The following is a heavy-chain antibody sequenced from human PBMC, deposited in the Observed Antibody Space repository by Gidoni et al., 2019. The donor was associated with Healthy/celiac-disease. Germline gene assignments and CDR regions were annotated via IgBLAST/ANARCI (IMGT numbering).Heavy chain of an antibody. Sequence: QVQLVQSGAEVKNPGASVKVSCKASGYTFPSYGIRWVRQAPGQGLEWMGWISAYNGNTNDAKKLQGRVTMTTDTSTSTAYMERRSLRSDDTAVYYCARKGPYSSSWGASTGGMDVWGQGTTVTVSS. CDR3: ARKGPYSSSWGASTGGMDV. J-gene: IGHJ6*02. CDR1: GYTFPSYG. CDR2: ISAYNGNT. V-gene: IGHV1-18*01. D-gene: IGHD6-13*01.